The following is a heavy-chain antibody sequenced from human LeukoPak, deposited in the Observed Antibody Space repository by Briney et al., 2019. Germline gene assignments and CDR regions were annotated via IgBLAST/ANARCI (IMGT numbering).Heavy chain of an antibody. D-gene: IGHD1-26*01. Sequence: PGGSLRLSCAASGFTFSSYWMHWVRQGPGKGLVWVARINSDGSSTRYADSVKGRFTISRDNAKNTLYLQMNSLRAEDTAVYYCVRGVGGDSRFDPWGQGTLVIVSS. CDR1: GFTFSSYW. CDR2: INSDGSST. V-gene: IGHV3-74*01. J-gene: IGHJ5*02. CDR3: VRGVGGDSRFDP.